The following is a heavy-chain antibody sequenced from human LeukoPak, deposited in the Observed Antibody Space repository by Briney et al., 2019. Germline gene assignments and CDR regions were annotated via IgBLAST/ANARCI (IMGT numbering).Heavy chain of an antibody. CDR1: GFTFSSYA. CDR2: ISGSGGST. D-gene: IGHD3-22*01. J-gene: IGHJ4*02. Sequence: GGSLRLSCAAYGFTFSSYAMSWVRQAPGKGLEWVSAISGSGGSTYYADSVKGRFTISRDNSKNTLYLQMNSLRAEDTAVYYCANQRSYYYDSSGYYFDYWGQGTLVTVSS. V-gene: IGHV3-23*01. CDR3: ANQRSYYYDSSGYYFDY.